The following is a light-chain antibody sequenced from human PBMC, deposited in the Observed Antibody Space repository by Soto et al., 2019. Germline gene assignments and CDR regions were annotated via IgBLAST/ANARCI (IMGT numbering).Light chain of an antibody. CDR1: ESIRTW. CDR2: DAS. Sequence: DIQMTQSPSTLSASIGDRVTITCRANESIRTWLAWYQHKPGKAPKFLIYDASSLESGVPSRFSGSGSGTEFTLTISNLQPDDFATYFCQQYHNYPRTFGQGTKVEIK. J-gene: IGKJ1*01. CDR3: QQYHNYPRT. V-gene: IGKV1-5*01.